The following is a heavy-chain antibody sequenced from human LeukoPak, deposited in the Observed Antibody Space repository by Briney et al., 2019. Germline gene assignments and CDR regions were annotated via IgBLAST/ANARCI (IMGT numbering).Heavy chain of an antibody. CDR3: ARAGSERGYSYGFKEWFDP. CDR2: IYHSGST. Sequence: SETLSLTCTVSGYSISSGYYWGWIRQPPGKGLEWIGSIYHSGSTYYNPSLKSRVTISVDTSKNQFSLKLSSATAADTAVYYCARAGSERGYSYGFKEWFDPWGQGTLVTVSS. V-gene: IGHV4-38-2*02. J-gene: IGHJ5*02. D-gene: IGHD5-18*01. CDR1: GYSISSGYY.